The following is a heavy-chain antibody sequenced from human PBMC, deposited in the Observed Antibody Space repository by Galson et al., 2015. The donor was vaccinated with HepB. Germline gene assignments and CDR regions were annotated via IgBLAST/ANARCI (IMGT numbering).Heavy chain of an antibody. D-gene: IGHD6-13*01. J-gene: IGHJ6*02. V-gene: IGHV3-48*04. CDR2: ISSSSSTI. Sequence: SLRLSCAASGFTFSSYSMNWVRQAPGKGLEWVSYISSSSSTIYYADSVKGRFTISRDNAKNSLYLQMNSLRAEDTAVYYCARGGIAAAGHWGMDVWGQGTTVTVSS. CDR1: GFTFSSYS. CDR3: ARGGIAAAGHWGMDV.